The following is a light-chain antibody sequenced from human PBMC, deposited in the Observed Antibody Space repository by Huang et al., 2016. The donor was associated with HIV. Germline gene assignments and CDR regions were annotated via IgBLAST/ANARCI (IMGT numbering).Light chain of an antibody. J-gene: IGKJ2*01. V-gene: IGKV3-15*01. Sequence: VMMSQSPATLAASPGERVTLSCGASQSVNTNLAWSQQTPGQPPRLLFYAASTRATGVPARFAGSGSGTEFTLTIDSLQSDDFAVYYCQQYNKWPPEYTFGQGTRLEIK. CDR1: QSVNTN. CDR3: QQYNKWPPEYT. CDR2: AAS.